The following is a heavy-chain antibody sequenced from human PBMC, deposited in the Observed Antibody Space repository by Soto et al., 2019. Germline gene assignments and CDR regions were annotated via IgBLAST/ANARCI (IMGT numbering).Heavy chain of an antibody. CDR2: IIPILGIA. V-gene: IGHV1-69*02. J-gene: IGHJ4*02. Sequence: QVQLVQSGAEVKKPGSSVKVSCKASGGTFSSYTISWVRQAPGQGLEWMGRIIPILGIANYAQKFQGRVTITADKSTSTAYMELSSLRSEDTAVYYCARDHGLAYCGGDCYSWGQGTLVTVSS. CDR3: ARDHGLAYCGGDCYS. D-gene: IGHD2-21*02. CDR1: GGTFSSYT.